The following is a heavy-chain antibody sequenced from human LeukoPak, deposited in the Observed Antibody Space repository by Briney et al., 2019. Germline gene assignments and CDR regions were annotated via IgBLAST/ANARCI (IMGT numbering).Heavy chain of an antibody. CDR1: GYSFTSYW. CDR3: ARLLRVPTAPYFDY. J-gene: IGHJ4*02. Sequence: GESLKISCKGSGYSFTSYWIGWVRQMPGKGLERMGIIYPGDSDTRYSPSFQGQVTIPADKSISTAYLQWSSLKASDTAMYYCARLLRVPTAPYFDYWGQGTLVTVSS. CDR2: IYPGDSDT. V-gene: IGHV5-51*01.